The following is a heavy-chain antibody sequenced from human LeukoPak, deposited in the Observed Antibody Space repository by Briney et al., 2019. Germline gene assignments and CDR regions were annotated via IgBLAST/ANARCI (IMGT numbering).Heavy chain of an antibody. Sequence: SETLSLTCTVSGGSISSYYWSWIRQPPGKGLEWIGYIYYSGSTNYNPSLKSRVTISVDTSKNQFSLKPSSVTAADTAVYYCARRLDFWSGYPSYYYYGMDVWGQGTTVTVSS. J-gene: IGHJ6*02. CDR1: GGSISSYY. V-gene: IGHV4-59*08. CDR3: ARRLDFWSGYPSYYYYGMDV. D-gene: IGHD3-3*01. CDR2: IYYSGST.